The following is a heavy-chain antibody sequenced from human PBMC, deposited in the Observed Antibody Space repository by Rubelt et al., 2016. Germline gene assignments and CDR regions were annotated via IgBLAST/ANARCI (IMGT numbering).Heavy chain of an antibody. D-gene: IGHD3-16*01. V-gene: IGHV1-24*01. CDR2: LDPEDGAT. CDR3: RGIWGRYIDY. CDR1: GYTLTELS. J-gene: IGHJ4*02. Sequence: QLQLVQSGADVTKPGASLKVSCKVSGYTLTELSMHWVRQAPGKALEWMGGLDPEDGATIYAPKFQGGVTMTEDTSTDTAYMELSSLRSEDTAVYYWRGIWGRYIDYWGQGTLVTVSS.